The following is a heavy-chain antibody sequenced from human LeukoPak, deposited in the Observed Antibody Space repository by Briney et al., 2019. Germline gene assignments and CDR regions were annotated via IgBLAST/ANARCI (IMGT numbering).Heavy chain of an antibody. D-gene: IGHD3-3*01. J-gene: IGHJ6*03. CDR2: INPNSGGT. Sequence: ASVKVSCKASGYTFTGYYIHWVRQAPGQGLEWMGWINPNSGGTNYAQKFQGRVTMTRDTSISTAYMELSRLRSDDTAVYYCARDRNRITIFGVVNCYMDVWGKGTTVTVSS. CDR1: GYTFTGYY. CDR3: ARDRNRITIFGVVNCYMDV. V-gene: IGHV1-2*02.